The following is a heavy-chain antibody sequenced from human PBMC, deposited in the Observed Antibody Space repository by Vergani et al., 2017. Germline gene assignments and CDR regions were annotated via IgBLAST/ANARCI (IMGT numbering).Heavy chain of an antibody. V-gene: IGHV4-61*03. J-gene: IGHJ3*01. CDR2: INHSGTI. D-gene: IGHD1-26*01. Sequence: QVQLQESGPGLVKPSETLSLTCTVSGASVNRANYYWSWIRLAPGKGLEWIGEINHSGTINYNPTLQSPFNVSIDTSRDHFSLKLRSVSAADTAVYFWARRAERWETLLRDDFDVWGQGTFVTVSP. CDR1: GASVNRANYY. CDR3: ARRAERWETLLRDDFDV.